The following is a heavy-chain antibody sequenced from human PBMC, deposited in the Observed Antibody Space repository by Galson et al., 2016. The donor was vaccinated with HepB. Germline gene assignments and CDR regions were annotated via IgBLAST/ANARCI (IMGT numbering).Heavy chain of an antibody. CDR3: AKDSGCPNTGCHNNWFDP. CDR2: ISYDGRLK. Sequence: SLRLSCAASGFTFSSYGMHWVRQAPGEGLEWVALISYDGRLKYYADSVKGRFTISRDNSKNTLYLHMSSLRAEDTAVYYCAKDSGCPNTGCHNNWFDPWGQGTLVAVSS. V-gene: IGHV3-30*18. J-gene: IGHJ5*02. D-gene: IGHD2-2*01. CDR1: GFTFSSYG.